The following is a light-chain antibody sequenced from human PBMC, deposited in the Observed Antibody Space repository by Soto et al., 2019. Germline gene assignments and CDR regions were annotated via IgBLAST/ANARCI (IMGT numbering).Light chain of an antibody. CDR2: GAT. Sequence: DIQMTQSPSTLSASVGDRVTITCRASQSISSWLAWDQQKPGKAPKFLIYGATTLRSGVPSRFSGSESGTEFTLTITSLQPEDSATYYCQQASSFPLTFGGGTKVEVQ. J-gene: IGKJ4*01. CDR3: QQASSFPLT. V-gene: IGKV1-12*01. CDR1: QSISSW.